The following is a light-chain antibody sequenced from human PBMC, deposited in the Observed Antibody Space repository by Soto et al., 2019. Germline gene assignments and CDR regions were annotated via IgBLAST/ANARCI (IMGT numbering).Light chain of an antibody. CDR2: AAS. CDR1: QGISSY. Sequence: DIQLTLSPSFLSASVDDRVTITFRASQGISSYLAWYQQKPGNAPKRLIYAASSLQSWVPSRFSGSGSGTEFTLSISSLQPDDCATYYCQQYKTYWTFGQGTKVDIK. V-gene: IGKV1-9*01. J-gene: IGKJ1*01. CDR3: QQYKTYWT.